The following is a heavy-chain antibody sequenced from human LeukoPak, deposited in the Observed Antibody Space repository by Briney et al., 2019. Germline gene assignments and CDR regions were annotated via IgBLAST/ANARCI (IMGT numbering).Heavy chain of an antibody. CDR2: ISSSSSYI. D-gene: IGHD3-22*01. CDR1: GFTFSSYS. CDR3: AKGPPHYYDSSGYLGRSAFDI. V-gene: IGHV3-21*04. J-gene: IGHJ3*02. Sequence: RAGGSLRLPCAASGFTFSSYSMNWVRQAPGKGLEWVSSISSSSSYIYYADSVKGRFTISRDNAKNSLYLQMNSLRAEDTAVYYCAKGPPHYYDSSGYLGRSAFDIWGQGTMVTVSS.